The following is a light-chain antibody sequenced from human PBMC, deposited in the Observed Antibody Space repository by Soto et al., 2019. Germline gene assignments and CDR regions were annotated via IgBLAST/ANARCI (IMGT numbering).Light chain of an antibody. CDR1: LSDVGAYDY. Sequence: SVLTQPASVSGSPGQSITSSCTGTLSDVGAYDYVSWYQQHPGKAPKLVIYAVSSRPSGVSNRFSGSKSGNTAALTISGLQAEDEADYYCGSYASSTTVLFGGGTKLTVL. V-gene: IGLV2-14*03. J-gene: IGLJ2*01. CDR3: GSYASSTTVL. CDR2: AVS.